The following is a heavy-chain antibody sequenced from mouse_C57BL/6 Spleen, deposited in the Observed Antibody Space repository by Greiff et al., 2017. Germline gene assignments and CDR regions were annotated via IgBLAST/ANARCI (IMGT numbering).Heavy chain of an antibody. CDR1: GYAFSSSW. D-gene: IGHD1-1*01. V-gene: IGHV1-82*01. CDR3: AKGGIYYGSSYDRYFDV. Sequence: QVHVKQSGPELVKPGASVKISCKASGYAFSSSWMNWVKQRPGKGLEWIGRIYPGDGDTNYNGKFKGKATLTADKSSSTAYMQLSSLTSEDSAVYFCAKGGIYYGSSYDRYFDVWGTGTTVTVSS. CDR2: IYPGDGDT. J-gene: IGHJ1*03.